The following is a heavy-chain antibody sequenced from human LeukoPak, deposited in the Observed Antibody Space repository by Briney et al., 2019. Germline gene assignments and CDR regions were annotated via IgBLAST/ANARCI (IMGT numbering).Heavy chain of an antibody. CDR2: ISYDATNK. CDR1: GFTFSSSD. V-gene: IGHV3-30*18. J-gene: IGHJ4*02. CDR3: AKASSNYFYYFEY. D-gene: IGHD2/OR15-2a*01. Sequence: GGSLRLSCAASGFTFSSSDMHWVRPAPGKGLEWVAVISYDATNKDYADSVKGRFTLSRDNSKNTLYLQTNTLRDEDTAVYYCAKASSNYFYYFEYWGQGTLVTVSS.